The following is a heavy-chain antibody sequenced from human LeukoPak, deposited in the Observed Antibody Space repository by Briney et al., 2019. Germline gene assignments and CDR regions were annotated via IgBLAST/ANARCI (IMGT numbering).Heavy chain of an antibody. Sequence: GGSLRLSCAASGFTVSSNYMSWVRQAPGKGLEWVSAISGSGGSTYYADSVKGRFTISRDNSKNTLYLQMNSLRAEDTAVYYCAKEDFWSGYQYFDYWGQGTLVTVSS. CDR2: ISGSGGST. CDR1: GFTVSSNY. D-gene: IGHD3-3*01. J-gene: IGHJ4*02. CDR3: AKEDFWSGYQYFDY. V-gene: IGHV3-23*01.